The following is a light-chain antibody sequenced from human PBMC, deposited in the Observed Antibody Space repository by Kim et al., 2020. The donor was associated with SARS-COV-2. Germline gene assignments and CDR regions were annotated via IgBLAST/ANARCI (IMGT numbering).Light chain of an antibody. J-gene: IGKJ2*01. CDR1: QTIRNY. V-gene: IGKV1-39*01. Sequence: DIQMTQSPSSLSASVGDRVTISCLASQTIRNYLNWYQQKSGKPPKLLIYATSALQSGVPSRFSGSGSGTEFTLTISSLQPEDVADYYCQKSYTTSYTFGQGTKLEI. CDR2: ATS. CDR3: QKSYTTSYT.